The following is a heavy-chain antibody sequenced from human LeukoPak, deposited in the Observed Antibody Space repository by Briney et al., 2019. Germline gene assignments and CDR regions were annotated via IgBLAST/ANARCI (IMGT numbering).Heavy chain of an antibody. D-gene: IGHD5/OR15-5a*01. V-gene: IGHV3-21*01. CDR1: GFTFSAYN. CDR2: ISSSSNYI. Sequence: GGSLRLSCAASGFTFSAYNMNWVRQAPGKGLEWVSSISSSSNYIYYADSVKGRFTISRDNAKNSLYLQMNSLRAEDTAVYYCARDWAGGGSVYAPSWFDPWGQGTLVTVSS. J-gene: IGHJ5*02. CDR3: ARDWAGGGSVYAPSWFDP.